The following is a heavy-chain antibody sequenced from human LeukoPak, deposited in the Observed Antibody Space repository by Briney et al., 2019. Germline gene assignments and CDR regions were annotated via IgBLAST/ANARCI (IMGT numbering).Heavy chain of an antibody. V-gene: IGHV3-48*02. J-gene: IGHJ4*02. CDR1: GFTFSSYG. D-gene: IGHD6-19*01. CDR3: ARVSAPGTSGWYFGY. CDR2: ISTSSNRI. Sequence: GGSLRLSCAASGFTFSSYGMNWVRQAPGKGLEWVSYISTSSNRIDYADSVKGRFTMSRDNAKNLLYLQMNSLGDEDTAMYYCARVSAPGTSGWYFGYWGQGTLVTVSS.